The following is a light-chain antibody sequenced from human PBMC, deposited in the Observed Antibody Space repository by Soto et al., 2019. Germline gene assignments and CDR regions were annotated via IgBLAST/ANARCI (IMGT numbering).Light chain of an antibody. J-gene: IGKJ4*02. Sequence: IGMTQSPDSLAVSLGDRATLNCKSSQSVLYSSNNKNYLAWYQQKPGQPPKLLIYWASTRESGVTDRFSGSGSGTDFTLNISRLQAEDVAVYYCQQYYSTTLTFGGGTKVEI. CDR2: WAS. V-gene: IGKV4-1*01. CDR3: QQYYSTTLT. CDR1: QSVLYSSNNKNY.